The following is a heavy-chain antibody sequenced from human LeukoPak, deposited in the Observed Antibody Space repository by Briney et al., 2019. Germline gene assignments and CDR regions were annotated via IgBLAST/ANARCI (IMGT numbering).Heavy chain of an antibody. J-gene: IGHJ4*02. Sequence: GGSLRLSCAASGFTFSSYWMGWVRQAPGKGLEWVAHIKEDGSEKYYMDSVKGRFTISRDNAKNSQYLQMSSLRDEDTAVYYCARPVYGYFDFWGQGILVTVSS. CDR1: GFTFSSYW. D-gene: IGHD5-18*01. V-gene: IGHV3-7*04. CDR2: IKEDGSEK. CDR3: ARPVYGYFDF.